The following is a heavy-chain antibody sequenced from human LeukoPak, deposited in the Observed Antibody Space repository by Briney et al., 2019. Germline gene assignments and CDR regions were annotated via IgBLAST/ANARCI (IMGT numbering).Heavy chain of an antibody. CDR3: ARVQWESSSVGD. J-gene: IGHJ4*02. D-gene: IGHD1-26*01. CDR2: ISGSGGST. V-gene: IGHV3-23*01. CDR1: GFTFSSYA. Sequence: PGGSLRLSCAASGFTFSSYAMSWVRQAPGKGLEWVSAISGSGGSTYYADSVKGRFTISRDNSKNSLYLQMNSLREEDTAVYYCARVQWESSSVGDWGQGTLVTVSS.